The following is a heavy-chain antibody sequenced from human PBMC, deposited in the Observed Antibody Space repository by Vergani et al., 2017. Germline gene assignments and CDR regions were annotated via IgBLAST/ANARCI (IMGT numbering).Heavy chain of an antibody. CDR3: ARIIDYYGSGSFDY. V-gene: IGHV2-26*01. CDR2: IFSNDEK. Sequence: QITLKESGPTLVKPTQTLTLTCTFSGFSLSTSGVGVGWIRQPPGKALEWLAHIFSNDEKSYSTSLKSRLTISKDTSKSQVVLTMTNMDPVDTATYYCARIIDYYGSGSFDYWGQGTLVTVSS. D-gene: IGHD3-10*01. J-gene: IGHJ4*02. CDR1: GFSLSTSGVG.